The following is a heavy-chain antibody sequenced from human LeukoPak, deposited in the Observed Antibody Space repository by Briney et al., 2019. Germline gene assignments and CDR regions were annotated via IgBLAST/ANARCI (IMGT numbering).Heavy chain of an antibody. J-gene: IGHJ6*03. D-gene: IGHD3-3*01. CDR3: ARVYDFWSGLYMDV. Sequence: PSETLSLTCTVSGGSISSYYWSWIRQPPGKGLEWIGYIYYSGSTNYNPSLKSRVTISVDTSKNQFSLKLSSVTAADTAVYYCARVYDFWSGLYMDVWGKGTTVTVSS. V-gene: IGHV4-59*01. CDR2: IYYSGST. CDR1: GGSISSYY.